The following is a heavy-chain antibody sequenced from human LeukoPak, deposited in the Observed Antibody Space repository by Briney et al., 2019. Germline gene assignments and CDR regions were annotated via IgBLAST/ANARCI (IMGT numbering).Heavy chain of an antibody. J-gene: IGHJ5*02. D-gene: IGHD6-13*01. CDR1: GGSFSGYY. CDR2: INHSGST. CDR3: ARPYSSSWYGRFDP. Sequence: SETLSLTCAVYGGSFSGYYWSWIRQPPGKGLEWIGEINHSGSTNYNPSLKSRVTISVDTSKNQFSLKLSSVPAADTAVYYCARPYSSSWYGRFDPWGQGTLVTVSS. V-gene: IGHV4-34*01.